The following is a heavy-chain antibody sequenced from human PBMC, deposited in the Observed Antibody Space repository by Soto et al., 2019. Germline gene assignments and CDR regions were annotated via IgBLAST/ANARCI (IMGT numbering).Heavy chain of an antibody. CDR1: GGSISTSNW. J-gene: IGHJ4*02. D-gene: IGHD3-10*01. V-gene: IGHV4-4*02. CDR3: ARRYGWLYFDY. CDR2: VYRTGST. Sequence: SETLSLTCAVSGGSISTSNWWSWVRQPPGKGLEWIGEVYRTGSTNYNPSLESRLTISVDKSKNQFSLKLTSVTAADTAVYYCARRYGWLYFDYWGQGSLVTVSS.